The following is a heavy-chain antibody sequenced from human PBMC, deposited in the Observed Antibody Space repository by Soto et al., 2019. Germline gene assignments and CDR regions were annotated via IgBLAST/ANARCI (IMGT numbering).Heavy chain of an antibody. CDR1: VYPFTSYA. J-gene: IGHJ6*02. D-gene: IGHD3-9*01. V-gene: IGHV1-2*04. Sequence: ASVKVSCKASVYPFTSYAMHWVRQAPGQGLEWMGWINPNSGGTNYSQKFQGWVTVTRDTSISTDYMELSRLRSDDTAVYYCARDLVGYYDILTGYRYYYYYGMDVWGQGTTVTSP. CDR3: ARDLVGYYDILTGYRYYYYYGMDV. CDR2: INPNSGGT.